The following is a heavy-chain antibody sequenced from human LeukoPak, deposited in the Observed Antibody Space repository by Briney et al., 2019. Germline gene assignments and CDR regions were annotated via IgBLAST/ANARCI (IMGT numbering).Heavy chain of an antibody. Sequence: GGSLRLSCAASGFTFSSYGMHWVRQAPGKGLEWVAVIWYDGSNKYYADSVKGRFTISRDNSKNTLYLQMNSLRAEDTAVYYCAKETAGGYCSSNTCRGDIDYWGQGTLVTVSS. CDR1: GFTFSSYG. J-gene: IGHJ4*02. V-gene: IGHV3-33*06. CDR3: AKETAGGYCSSNTCRGDIDY. D-gene: IGHD2-2*03. CDR2: IWYDGSNK.